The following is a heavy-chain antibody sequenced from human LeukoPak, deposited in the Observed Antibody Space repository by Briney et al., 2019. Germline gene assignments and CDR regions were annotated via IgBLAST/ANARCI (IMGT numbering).Heavy chain of an antibody. Sequence: PSETLSLTCTVSGGSISSSSYYWDWIRQPPGKGLEWIGSIYYSGSTYYNPSLKSRVTISVDTSKNQFSLKLSSVTAADTAVYYCARHAKSSGLGYWFDPWGQGTLVTVSS. CDR3: ARHAKSSGLGYWFDP. V-gene: IGHV4-39*01. J-gene: IGHJ5*02. D-gene: IGHD3/OR15-3a*01. CDR1: GGSISSSSYY. CDR2: IYYSGST.